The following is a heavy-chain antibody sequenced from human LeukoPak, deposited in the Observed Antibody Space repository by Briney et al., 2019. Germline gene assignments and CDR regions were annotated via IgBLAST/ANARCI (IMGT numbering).Heavy chain of an antibody. Sequence: GGSLRLSCAASGFTFRNYWMSWVRQAPGTGLEWVANIKQDGSDRNYVTSVRGRFTISRDNAESSLFLQMNSLRSEDTAVYYCAREGTVSGGYYYYYGMDVWGQGTTVTVSS. J-gene: IGHJ6*02. CDR1: GFTFRNYW. CDR2: IKQDGSDR. D-gene: IGHD3-16*01. CDR3: AREGTVSGGYYYYYGMDV. V-gene: IGHV3-7*03.